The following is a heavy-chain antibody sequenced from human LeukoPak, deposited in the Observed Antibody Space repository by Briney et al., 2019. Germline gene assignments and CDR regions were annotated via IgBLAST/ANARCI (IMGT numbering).Heavy chain of an antibody. CDR3: ARDAGPRSLRGVDY. J-gene: IGHJ4*02. V-gene: IGHV4-4*07. CDR2: IYTSGST. D-gene: IGHD3-10*01. Sequence: SETLSLTCTVSGGSISGYYWSWIRQPAGKGLEWIGRIYTSGSTNYNPSLKSRVTISVDTSKNQFSLKLSSVTAADTAVYYCARDAGPRSLRGVDYWGQGTLVTVSS. CDR1: GGSISGYY.